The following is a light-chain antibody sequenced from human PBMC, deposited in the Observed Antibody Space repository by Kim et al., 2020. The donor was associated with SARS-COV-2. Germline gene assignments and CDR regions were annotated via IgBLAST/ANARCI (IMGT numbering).Light chain of an antibody. Sequence: EIVLTQSPGTLSLSPGERATLSCRASQSVSSNSLAWYQQKPGQAPSLLIYAASSRATGIPDRFSGSGSGTDFTLTISRLEPEDFAVYYCQQYDASHWTFGQGTKVDIK. V-gene: IGKV3-20*01. CDR1: QSVSSNS. CDR3: QQYDASHWT. J-gene: IGKJ1*01. CDR2: AAS.